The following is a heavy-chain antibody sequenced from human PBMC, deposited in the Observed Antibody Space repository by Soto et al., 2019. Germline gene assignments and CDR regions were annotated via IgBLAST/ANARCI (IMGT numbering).Heavy chain of an antibody. D-gene: IGHD2-15*01. CDR3: TTSNLRGYCSGGICFTGLYAFAL. CDR1: GFTVVDYA. V-gene: IGHV3-49*03. CDR2: IRRKPYGGTA. J-gene: IGHJ3*01. Sequence: EVQLVESGGGLVQPRRSLRLSCTASGFTVVDYAMSWFRQAPGKGRESVGFIRRKPYGGTAEYAASVKGRFIISRDDSKSIAYLQMNSLTTEETAVYYCTTSNLRGYCSGGICFTGLYAFALWCQGTMVSVSS.